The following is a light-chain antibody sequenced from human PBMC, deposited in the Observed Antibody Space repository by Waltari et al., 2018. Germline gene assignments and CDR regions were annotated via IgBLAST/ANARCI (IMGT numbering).Light chain of an antibody. CDR2: GAS. CDR1: QSIRSN. V-gene: IGKV3-15*01. J-gene: IGKJ1*01. CDR3: QQYDNWLGT. Sequence: IVMPQSPATLSVFPGERATLSCRASQSIRSNLAWYQHKPGQAPSPVIYGASTSATGIPARFSGSGSGTECTLTISSLQSEDLAVYCCQQYDNWLGTFGQGTKVEIK.